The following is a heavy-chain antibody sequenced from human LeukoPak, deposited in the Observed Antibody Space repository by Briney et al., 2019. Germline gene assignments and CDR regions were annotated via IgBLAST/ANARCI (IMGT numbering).Heavy chain of an antibody. V-gene: IGHV4-59*01. CDR3: ARALRDPGMATTAPAALDY. Sequence: SETLSLTCTVSGGSISSYYWSWIRSPPGKGLGGMGYIYSVGSTNYNPSLKSRVTISVDTSKNQFSLKLSSVTAADTAVYYCARALRDPGMATTAPAALDYWGQGTLVTVSS. CDR2: IYSVGST. D-gene: IGHD5-24*01. CDR1: GGSISSYY. J-gene: IGHJ4*02.